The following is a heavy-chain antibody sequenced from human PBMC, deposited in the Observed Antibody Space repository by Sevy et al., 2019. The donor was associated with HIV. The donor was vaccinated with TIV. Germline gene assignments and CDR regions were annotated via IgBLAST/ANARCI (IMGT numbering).Heavy chain of an antibody. D-gene: IGHD3-10*01. J-gene: IGHJ5*02. CDR1: GFTFTSSA. CDR3: AADPPLSTLLWFGEFTA. Sequence: ASVNVSCKASGFTFTSSAMQWVRQARGQRLEWIGWIVVGSGNTNYAQKFQERVTITRDMSTSTAYMELSSLRSEDTAVYYCAADPPLSTLLWFGEFTAWGQGTLVTVSS. CDR2: IVVGSGNT. V-gene: IGHV1-58*02.